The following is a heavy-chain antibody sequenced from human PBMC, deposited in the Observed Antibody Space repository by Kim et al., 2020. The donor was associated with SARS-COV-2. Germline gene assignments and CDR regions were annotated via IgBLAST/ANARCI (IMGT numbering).Heavy chain of an antibody. Sequence: GGSLRLSCAASGFTFSSYWMSWVRQAPGKGLEWVANIKQDGSEKYYVDSVKGRFTISRDNAKNSLYLQMNSLRAEDTAVYYCARDPPFGELLYYFDYWGQGTLVTVSS. J-gene: IGHJ4*02. V-gene: IGHV3-7*01. CDR3: ARDPPFGELLYYFDY. CDR2: IKQDGSEK. CDR1: GFTFSSYW. D-gene: IGHD3-10*01.